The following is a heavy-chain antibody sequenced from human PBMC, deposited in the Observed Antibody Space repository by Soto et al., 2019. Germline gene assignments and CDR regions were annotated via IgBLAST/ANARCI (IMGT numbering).Heavy chain of an antibody. CDR3: ASYSSGWYDVSY. D-gene: IGHD6-19*01. CDR1: GGSVSSGSYY. J-gene: IGHJ4*02. Sequence: QVQLQESGPGLVKPSETLSLTCTVSGGSVSSGSYYWSWIRQPPGKGLEWIGYIYYSGSTNYNPSIKSRVTISVDTSKIQFSLKLNSVTAADTAVYYCASYSSGWYDVSYWGQGTLVTVSS. CDR2: IYYSGST. V-gene: IGHV4-61*01.